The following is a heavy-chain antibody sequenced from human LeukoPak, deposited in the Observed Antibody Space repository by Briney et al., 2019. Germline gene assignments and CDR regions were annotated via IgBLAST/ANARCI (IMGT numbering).Heavy chain of an antibody. CDR2: ISYDGSNK. CDR3: AKDSLTAMIVVLPNAFDI. Sequence: GGSLRLSCAASGFTFSSYGMHWVRQAPGKGLEWVAVISYDGSNKYYADSVKGRFTISRDNSKNTLYLQMNSLRAEDTAVYYCAKDSLTAMIVVLPNAFDIWGQGTMVTVSS. CDR1: GFTFSSYG. V-gene: IGHV3-30*18. J-gene: IGHJ3*02. D-gene: IGHD3-22*01.